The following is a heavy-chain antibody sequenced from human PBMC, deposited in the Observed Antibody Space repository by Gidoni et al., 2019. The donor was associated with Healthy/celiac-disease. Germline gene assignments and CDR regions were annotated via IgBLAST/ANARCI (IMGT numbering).Heavy chain of an antibody. CDR2: IYSGGST. D-gene: IGHD6-13*01. V-gene: IGHV3-66*01. CDR3: ARDYRQQLEQDYYYYYYMDV. Sequence: EVQLVESGGGLVQPGGSLRLSCAASGFTVSSNYMSWVRQAPGKGLEWVSVIYSGGSTYYADSVKGRFTISRDNSKNTLYLQMNSLRAEDTAVYYCARDYRQQLEQDYYYYYYMDVWGKGTTVTVSS. J-gene: IGHJ6*03. CDR1: GFTVSSNY.